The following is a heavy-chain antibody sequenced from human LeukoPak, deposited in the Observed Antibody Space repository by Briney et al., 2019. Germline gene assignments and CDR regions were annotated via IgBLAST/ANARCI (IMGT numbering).Heavy chain of an antibody. CDR1: GFTFSNYA. D-gene: IGHD6-13*01. CDR3: AKKLMGGAAAVGNYFDY. J-gene: IGHJ4*02. CDR2: ISDSGGST. Sequence: GGSLRLSCAASGFTFSNYAMSWVRQAPGKGLEWVSVISDSGGSTYYADSVKGRFTISRDNSKNTLYLQMNGLRAEDTAVYYCAKKLMGGAAAVGNYFDYWGQGTLVTVSS. V-gene: IGHV3-23*01.